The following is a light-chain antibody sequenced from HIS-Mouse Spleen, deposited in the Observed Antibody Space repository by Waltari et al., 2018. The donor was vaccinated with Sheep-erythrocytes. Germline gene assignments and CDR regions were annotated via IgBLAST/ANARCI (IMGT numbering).Light chain of an antibody. CDR1: SSDLGGYNF. Sequence: QSALTQPPSASGSPGQSVTIPCTGTSSDLGGYNFASWYQQHTGKAPKLMIYEVSKRPSGVPDRFSGSKSGNTASLTVSGLQAEDEADYYCSSYAGSNNWVFGGGTKLTVL. V-gene: IGLV2-8*01. J-gene: IGLJ3*02. CDR2: EVS. CDR3: SSYAGSNNWV.